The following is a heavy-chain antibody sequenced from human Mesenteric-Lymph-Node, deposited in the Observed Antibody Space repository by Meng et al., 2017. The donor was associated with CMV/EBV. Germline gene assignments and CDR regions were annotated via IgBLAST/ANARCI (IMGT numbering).Heavy chain of an antibody. V-gene: IGHV4-39*07. D-gene: IGHD2-2*01. CDR1: GGSISSSSYY. Sequence: SETLSLTCTVSGGSISSSSYYWGWIRQPPGKGLEWIGSIYYSGSTYYNPSLKSRVTISVDTSKNQFSLKLSSVTAADTAVYYCARIGGTSHMDVWGQGTTVTVSS. J-gene: IGHJ6*02. CDR2: IYYSGST. CDR3: ARIGGTSHMDV.